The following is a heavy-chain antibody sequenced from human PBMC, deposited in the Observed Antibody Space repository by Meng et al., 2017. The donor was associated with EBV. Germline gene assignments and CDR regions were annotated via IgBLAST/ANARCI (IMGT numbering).Heavy chain of an antibody. V-gene: IGHV1-8*01. CDR2: MNPNRGNT. CDR3: ARGVRLASSEPTFDY. Sequence: QVQLVQSGAEVKKPGASVKVSCQASGYTFTSYVINCVRQATGQGLEWMGWMNPNRGNTGYAQKFQGRVTMTRNTSISTAYMELSSLRSEDTAVYYCARGVRLASSEPTFDYWGQGPLVTVSS. J-gene: IGHJ4*02. CDR1: GYTFTSYV. D-gene: IGHD4-17*01.